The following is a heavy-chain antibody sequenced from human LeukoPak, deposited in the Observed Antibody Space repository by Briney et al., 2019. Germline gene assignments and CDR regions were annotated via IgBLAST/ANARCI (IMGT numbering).Heavy chain of an antibody. Sequence: GGSLRLSCAASGFTFSSYGMHWVRQAPGKGLEWVAVISYDGSNKYYADSVKGRFTISRDNSKNTLYLQMNSLRAEDTAVYYCAKGGMGDFDYWGQGTLVTVSS. D-gene: IGHD2-15*01. CDR2: ISYDGSNK. V-gene: IGHV3-30*18. J-gene: IGHJ4*02. CDR3: AKGGMGDFDY. CDR1: GFTFSSYG.